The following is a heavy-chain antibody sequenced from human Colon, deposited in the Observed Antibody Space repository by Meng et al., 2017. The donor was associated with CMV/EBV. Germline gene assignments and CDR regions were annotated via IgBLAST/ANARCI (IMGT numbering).Heavy chain of an antibody. CDR2: ITTASLYT. CDR3: ARAGLRAVEATRSDY. D-gene: IGHD6-19*01. Sequence: SGFSFSSSGMNWVRQAPGKGLEWVSSITTASLYTHYADSVRGRFTISRDNANSSVYLHMTTLRAEDTAVYYCARAGLRAVEATRSDYWGQGTLVTVSS. V-gene: IGHV3-21*01. J-gene: IGHJ4*02. CDR1: GFSFSSSG.